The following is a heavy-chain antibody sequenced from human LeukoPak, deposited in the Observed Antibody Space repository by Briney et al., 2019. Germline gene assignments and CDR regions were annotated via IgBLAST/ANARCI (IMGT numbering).Heavy chain of an antibody. CDR3: ARDILMDTAMVPPIPFDY. CDR2: ISYDGSNK. J-gene: IGHJ4*02. CDR1: GFTFSSYA. Sequence: GGSLRLSCAASGFTFSSYAMHWVRQAPGKGLEWVAVISYDGSNKYYADSVKGRFTIANDNSKNTLYLQMNSLRAEDTAVYYCARDILMDTAMVPPIPFDYWGQGTLVTVSS. V-gene: IGHV3-30-3*01. D-gene: IGHD5-18*01.